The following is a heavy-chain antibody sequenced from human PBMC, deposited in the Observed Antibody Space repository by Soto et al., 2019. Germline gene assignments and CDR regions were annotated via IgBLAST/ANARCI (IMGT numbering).Heavy chain of an antibody. CDR3: AREVQVHTPAFVY. D-gene: IGHD3-10*01. CDR1: GGTFNTYA. V-gene: IGHV1-69*19. CDR2: ISPMFGAA. J-gene: IGHJ4*02. Sequence: QVQLVQSGAEMKKPGSSVKVSCQSSGGTFNTYAMNWVRQAPGQGPEWMGDISPMFGAANYAPKLQGRVTTPADESTGTSYLQLSSLTSEDTALYFCAREVQVHTPAFVYWGQGTLVTVSS.